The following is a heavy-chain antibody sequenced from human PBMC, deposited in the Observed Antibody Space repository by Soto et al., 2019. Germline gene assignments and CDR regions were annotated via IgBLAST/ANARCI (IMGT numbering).Heavy chain of an antibody. J-gene: IGHJ4*02. V-gene: IGHV3-30*18. CDR3: AKENQHLVHDY. CDR1: GFTFRNYG. CDR2: ISHDGSDK. D-gene: IGHD6-13*01. Sequence: QVQLVESGGGVVRPGRSLRLTCAASGFTFRNYGMHWVCQAPGKGLEWVAVISHDGSDKYYADSMKGRFIISRDNSENTLFLNMNSLKPEDTAVYYCAKENQHLVHDYCGQGTLVTVSS.